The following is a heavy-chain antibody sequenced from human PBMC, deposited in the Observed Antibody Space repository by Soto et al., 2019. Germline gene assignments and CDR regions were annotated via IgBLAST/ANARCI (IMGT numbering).Heavy chain of an antibody. CDR1: GYTFTSYA. CDR3: ARSIVVVTALDY. D-gene: IGHD2-21*02. V-gene: IGHV1-3*05. J-gene: IGHJ4*02. CDR2: INAGNGNT. Sequence: QVKLVQSGAEEKKPGASVKVSCKAFGYTFTSYAMHWVRQAPGQRLEWMGWINAGNGNTKYSQKFQGRVTITRDTSASTAYMELSSLRSEDTAVYYCARSIVVVTALDYWGQGTLVTVSS.